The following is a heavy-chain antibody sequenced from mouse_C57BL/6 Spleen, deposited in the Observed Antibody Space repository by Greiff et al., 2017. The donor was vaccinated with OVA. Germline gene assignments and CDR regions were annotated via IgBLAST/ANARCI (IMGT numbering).Heavy chain of an antibody. D-gene: IGHD4-1*01. Sequence: QVQLKESGPGLVQPSQSLSITCTVSGFSLTSYGVHWVRQSPGKGLEWLGVIWSGGSTDYNAAFISRLSISKDNSKSQVFFKMNSLQADDTAIYYCATFNWDGTFYFDYWGQGTTLTVSS. CDR3: ATFNWDGTFYFDY. CDR1: GFSLTSYG. V-gene: IGHV2-2*01. J-gene: IGHJ2*01. CDR2: IWSGGST.